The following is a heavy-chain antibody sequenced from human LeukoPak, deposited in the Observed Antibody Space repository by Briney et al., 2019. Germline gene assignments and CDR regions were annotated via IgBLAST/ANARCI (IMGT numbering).Heavy chain of an antibody. Sequence: PGGSLRLSCAVSGFTFSKYSMNWVRQAPGKGLEWASYITSSRSSTYYADSVKGRFTISRDNAKNSLYLQMNSLRAEDTAVYYCARDGVPGSTVLDYWGQGTLVTVSS. V-gene: IGHV3-48*01. CDR1: GFTFSKYS. CDR2: ITSSRSST. D-gene: IGHD2-2*01. J-gene: IGHJ4*02. CDR3: ARDGVPGSTVLDY.